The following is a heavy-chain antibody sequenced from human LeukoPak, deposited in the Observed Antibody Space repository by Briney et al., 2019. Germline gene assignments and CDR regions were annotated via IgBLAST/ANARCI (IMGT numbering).Heavy chain of an antibody. CDR1: GGSISSYY. CDR3: ASSPLHYYGSGSYLGY. Sequence: SETLSLTCAVSGGSISSYYWSWIRQPPGKGLEWIGYIYYSGSTNYNPSLKSRVTISVDTSKNQFSLKLSSVTAADTAVYYCASSPLHYYGSGSYLGYWGQGTLVTVSS. CDR2: IYYSGST. J-gene: IGHJ4*02. V-gene: IGHV4-59*01. D-gene: IGHD3-10*01.